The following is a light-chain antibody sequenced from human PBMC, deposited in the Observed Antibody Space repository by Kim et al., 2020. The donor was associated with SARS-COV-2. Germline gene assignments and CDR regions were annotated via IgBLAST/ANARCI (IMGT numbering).Light chain of an antibody. J-gene: IGKJ2*01. CDR2: GAS. CDR1: QSVSSNS. V-gene: IGKV3-20*01. Sequence: EIVLTQSPATLSLSPGERATHSCRASQSVSSNSLAWYQQKPGQAPRLLIHGASIRATGIPDRFSGSGSGTDFTLTISRLGPEDFGVYLWQHLRDSSMYTLGQGTKLEI. CDR3: QHLRDSSMYT.